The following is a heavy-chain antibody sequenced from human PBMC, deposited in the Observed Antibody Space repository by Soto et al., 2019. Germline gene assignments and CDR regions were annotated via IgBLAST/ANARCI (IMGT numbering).Heavy chain of an antibody. CDR2: IYWDDDK. CDR1: GFSLSTSGVG. V-gene: IGHV2-5*02. J-gene: IGHJ5*02. D-gene: IGHD3-9*01. Sequence: SGPTLVNPTQTLTLTCTFSGFSLSTSGVGVGWIRQPPGKALEWLALIYWDDDKRYSPSLKSRLTITKDTSKNQVVLTMSNMDPVDTSTYYCARSAYDWLFSRWFDPWGQGTLVTVSS. CDR3: ARSAYDWLFSRWFDP.